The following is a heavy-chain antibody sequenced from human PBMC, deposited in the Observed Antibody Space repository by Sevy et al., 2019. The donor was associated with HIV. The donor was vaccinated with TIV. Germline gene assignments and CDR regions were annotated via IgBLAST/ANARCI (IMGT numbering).Heavy chain of an antibody. J-gene: IGHJ4*02. D-gene: IGHD2-15*01. CDR3: AGVRDRYCSGGSCYYGYFFDY. V-gene: IGHV3-48*01. Sequence: GGSLRLSCAASGFIFSNYYMTWVRQAPGKGLEWVSYISDRSDTISYADSVKGRFTISRDNAKNALYLQMSNPRGEDTAVYYCAGVRDRYCSGGSCYYGYFFDYWGQGTLVTISS. CDR1: GFIFSNYY. CDR2: ISDRSDTI.